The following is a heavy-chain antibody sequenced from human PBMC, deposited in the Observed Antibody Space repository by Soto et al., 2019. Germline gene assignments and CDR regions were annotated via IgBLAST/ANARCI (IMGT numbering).Heavy chain of an antibody. CDR3: ATSQDRYDSTGYYF. Sequence: VGSLRLSCEVSGFTFSDYAMSWVRQAPGKGLERVSGISGSGRNTYYADSVKGRFTISRDKSKDAMFLQMNSLRVEDTAIYYCATSQDRYDSTGYYFWGQGTLVTVSS. V-gene: IGHV3-23*01. J-gene: IGHJ4*02. D-gene: IGHD3-22*01. CDR2: ISGSGRNT. CDR1: GFTFSDYA.